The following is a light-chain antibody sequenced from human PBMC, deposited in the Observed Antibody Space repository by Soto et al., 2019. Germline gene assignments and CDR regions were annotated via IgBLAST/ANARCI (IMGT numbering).Light chain of an antibody. CDR2: EVT. Sequence: QSALTQPASVSGSPGQSITISCTGTSSDIGGYNDVSWYQQHPGEAPKLLIYEVTYRPSGVSDRFSGSKSAYTASLTISGLQPEDEADYYCSSYTTSSTRVFGTGTKVTVL. J-gene: IGLJ1*01. CDR3: SSYTTSSTRV. V-gene: IGLV2-14*01. CDR1: SSDIGGYND.